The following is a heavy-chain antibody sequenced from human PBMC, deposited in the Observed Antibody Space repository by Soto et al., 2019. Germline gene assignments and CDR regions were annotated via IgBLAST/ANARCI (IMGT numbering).Heavy chain of an antibody. CDR1: GFTFRSYG. Sequence: QVQLVESGGGVVQPGRSLRLSCAASGFTFRSYGMHWVRQAPGKGLEWVAVISYDGGDKYFADSVKGRFTISRDNSKNTLYLKMNSLRAEDTAMYYCAKDSDLVAAAYFFDHWGQGTLVTVSS. D-gene: IGHD2-2*01. CDR2: ISYDGGDK. J-gene: IGHJ4*02. V-gene: IGHV3-30*18. CDR3: AKDSDLVAAAYFFDH.